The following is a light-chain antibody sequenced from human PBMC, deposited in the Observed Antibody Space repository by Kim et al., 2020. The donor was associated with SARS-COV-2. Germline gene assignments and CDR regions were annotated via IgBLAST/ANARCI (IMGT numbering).Light chain of an antibody. CDR2: AAS. Sequence: DIQMTQSPSSLSASVGDRVTITCRASQSISIYLNWYQQKPGKAPKLLIYAASSLQSGVPSRFSGSGSGTDFTLTISSLQPEDFATYYCQQCYSTPLTFGPGTKVDIK. J-gene: IGKJ3*01. V-gene: IGKV1-39*01. CDR1: QSISIY. CDR3: QQCYSTPLT.